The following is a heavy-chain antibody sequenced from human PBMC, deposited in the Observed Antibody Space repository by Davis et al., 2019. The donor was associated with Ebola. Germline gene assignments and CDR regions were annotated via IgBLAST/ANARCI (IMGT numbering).Heavy chain of an antibody. J-gene: IGHJ3*02. D-gene: IGHD3-22*01. CDR2: ISYDGSNK. V-gene: IGHV3-30-3*01. Sequence: GESLKISCAASGFTFSSYAMHWVRQAPGKGLEWVAVISYDGSNKYYADSVKGRFTISRDNSKNTLYLQMNSLRAEDTAVYYCASSEPYYDSSGYYSGAFDIWGQGTMVTVSS. CDR1: GFTFSSYA. CDR3: ASSEPYYDSSGYYSGAFDI.